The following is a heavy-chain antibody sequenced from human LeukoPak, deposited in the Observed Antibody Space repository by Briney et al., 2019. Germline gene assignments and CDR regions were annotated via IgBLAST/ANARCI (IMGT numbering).Heavy chain of an antibody. CDR2: ISYDGSNK. D-gene: IGHD6-19*01. J-gene: IGHJ6*02. Sequence: PGRSLRLSCAASGFTFSSYGMHWVRQAPGKGLEWVAVISYDGSNKYYADSVKGRFTISRDNSKNTLYLQMNSLRAEDTAVYYCAKESRYSSGWYRSLVYYYYGMDVWGQGTTVTVSS. CDR1: GFTFSSYG. CDR3: AKESRYSSGWYRSLVYYYYGMDV. V-gene: IGHV3-30*18.